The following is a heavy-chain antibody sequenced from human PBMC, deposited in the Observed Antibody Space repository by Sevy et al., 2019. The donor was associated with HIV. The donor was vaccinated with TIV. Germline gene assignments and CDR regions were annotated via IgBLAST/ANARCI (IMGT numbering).Heavy chain of an antibody. J-gene: IGHJ6*04. V-gene: IGHV3-11*04. CDR2: ISFNGSHV. CDR3: AREGPVGGMDV. Sequence: GGSLRLSCAASGFSFSDYYMSWVRPSPGKGLEWVSYISFNGSHVYYIEAVKGRFTISRDNGRNSLYLQMNNLRVDDTSVYFCAREGPVGGMDVWGKGTTVTVSS. D-gene: IGHD2-2*01. CDR1: GFSFSDYY.